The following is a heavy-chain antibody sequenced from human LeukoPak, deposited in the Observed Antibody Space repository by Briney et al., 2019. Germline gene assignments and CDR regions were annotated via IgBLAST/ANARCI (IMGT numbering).Heavy chain of an antibody. CDR1: GGPISSYY. J-gene: IGHJ6*02. D-gene: IGHD4-17*01. CDR2: IYYSGST. CDR3: ARTTVTRGYYYGIDV. Sequence: SETLSLTCTVSGGPISSYYWSWIRQPPGKGLEWIGYIYYSGSTNYNPSLKSRVTISVDTSKNQFSLKLSSVTAADTAVYYCARTTVTRGYYYGIDVWGQGTTVTVSS. V-gene: IGHV4-59*08.